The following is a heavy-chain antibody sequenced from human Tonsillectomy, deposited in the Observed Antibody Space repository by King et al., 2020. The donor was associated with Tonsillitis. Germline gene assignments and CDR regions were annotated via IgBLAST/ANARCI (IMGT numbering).Heavy chain of an antibody. CDR1: GGTFSSYA. Sequence: VQLVESGAEVKKPGSSVKVSCKASGGTFSSYAISWVRQAPGQGLEWMGSIIPIRVIENYAQKFQCRVTITADKSTSTAYMELSSLRSEDTALYYCARGDSSGAFDYWGQGTLVTVSS. V-gene: IGHV1-69*09. J-gene: IGHJ4*02. D-gene: IGHD3-22*01. CDR3: ARGDSSGAFDY. CDR2: IIPIRVIE.